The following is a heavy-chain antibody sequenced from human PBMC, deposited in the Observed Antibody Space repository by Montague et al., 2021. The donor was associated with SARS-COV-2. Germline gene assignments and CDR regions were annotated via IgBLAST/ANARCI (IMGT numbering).Heavy chain of an antibody. CDR3: ARHKRWRIAAAGRGFDY. CDR2: FYYSGST. Sequence: SETLSLTCTVSGGSISSSSYYWGWIRQPPGKGLEWIGSFYYSGSTYYNPSLKSRVTISVDTSKNQFSLKLSSVTAADTAVYYCARHKRWRIAAAGRGFDYWGQGTLVTVSS. V-gene: IGHV4-39*01. D-gene: IGHD6-13*01. CDR1: GGSISSSSYY. J-gene: IGHJ4*02.